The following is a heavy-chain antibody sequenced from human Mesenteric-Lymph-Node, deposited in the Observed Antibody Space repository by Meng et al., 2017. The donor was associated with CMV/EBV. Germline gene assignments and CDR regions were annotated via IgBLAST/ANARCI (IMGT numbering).Heavy chain of an antibody. CDR2: IYHSGTT. J-gene: IGHJ4*02. D-gene: IGHD5-12*01. CDR1: SGSISSGSYS. Sequence: SSGSISSGSYSWSWIRQPPGKGLEWIGYIYHSGTTYYNPSLKSRVTISVDTSKNQFSLKLSSVTAADTAVYYCARIRNRYSGYDEVNWGQGTLVTVSS. CDR3: ARIRNRYSGYDEVN. V-gene: IGHV4-30-2*05.